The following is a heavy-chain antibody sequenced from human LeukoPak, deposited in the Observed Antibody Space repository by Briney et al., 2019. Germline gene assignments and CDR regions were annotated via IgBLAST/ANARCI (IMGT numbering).Heavy chain of an antibody. CDR2: INAGNGNT. D-gene: IGHD4-17*01. V-gene: IGHV1-3*01. CDR3: ARVPHHSPNRYGDYVWGNWFDP. CDR1: GYTFTIYA. Sequence: ASVNVSCKASGYTFTIYAMHWVRQAPGQRLEWMGWINAGNGNTKYSQKFQGRVTITRDTSASTAYMELSSLRSEDTAVYYCARVPHHSPNRYGDYVWGNWFDPWGQGTLVTVSS. J-gene: IGHJ5*02.